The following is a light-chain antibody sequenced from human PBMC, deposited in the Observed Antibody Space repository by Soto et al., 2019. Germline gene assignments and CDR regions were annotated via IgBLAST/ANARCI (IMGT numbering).Light chain of an antibody. CDR3: CSYAGSSTGV. CDR2: EVS. CDR1: SSDVGSYNL. Sequence: QSALTQPASVSGSPGQSITISCTGTSSDVGSYNLVSWYQQHPGKAPKVMIYEVSKRPSGVSNRFSGSKSGNTASLTISGLQADDEADYYCCSYAGSSTGVFGGGTKLTVL. J-gene: IGLJ3*02. V-gene: IGLV2-23*02.